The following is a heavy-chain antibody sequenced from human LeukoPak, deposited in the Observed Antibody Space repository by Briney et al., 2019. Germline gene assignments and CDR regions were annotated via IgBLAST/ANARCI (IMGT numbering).Heavy chain of an antibody. CDR2: IYTSGST. J-gene: IGHJ4*02. Sequence: SETLSLTCTVSGGSISSYYWSWLRQPAGKGLEWIGRIYTSGSTNYNPSLKSRVTISVDKSKNQFSLKLSSVTAADTAVYYCARDIDSSSSGSLNWGQGTLVTVSS. D-gene: IGHD6-6*01. V-gene: IGHV4-4*07. CDR1: GGSISSYY. CDR3: ARDIDSSSSGSLN.